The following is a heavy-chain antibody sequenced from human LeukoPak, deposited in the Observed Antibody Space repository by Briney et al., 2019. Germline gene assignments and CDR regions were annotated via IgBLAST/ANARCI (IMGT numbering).Heavy chain of an antibody. CDR1: GGSFSGYY. Sequence: PSETLSLTCAVYGGSFSGYYWSWIRQHPGKGLEWIGYIYYSGSTYYNPSLKSPITISVDTSKNQFSLKLTSVTAADTAVYYCARRPYWYFDLWGRGTLVTVSS. J-gene: IGHJ2*01. CDR2: IYYSGST. CDR3: ARRPYWYFDL. V-gene: IGHV4-31*11. D-gene: IGHD6-6*01.